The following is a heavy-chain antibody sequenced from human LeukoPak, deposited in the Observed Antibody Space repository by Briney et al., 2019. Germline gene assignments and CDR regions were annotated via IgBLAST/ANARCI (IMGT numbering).Heavy chain of an antibody. J-gene: IGHJ4*02. CDR3: ARDPIEQQLDY. D-gene: IGHD6-13*01. CDR1: GFTFSSYN. V-gene: IGHV3-21*01. CDR2: ISSSSSYI. Sequence: PGGSLRLSCAASGFTFSSYNMNWVRQAPGKGLEWVSSISSSSSYIYYADSVKGRFTISGDNAKNSLYLQMNSLRAEDTAVYYCARDPIEQQLDYWGQGTLVTVSS.